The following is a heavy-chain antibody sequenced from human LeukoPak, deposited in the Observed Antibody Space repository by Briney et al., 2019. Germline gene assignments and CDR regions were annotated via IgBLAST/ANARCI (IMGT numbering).Heavy chain of an antibody. Sequence: GESLKISCKGSGYTFTNYWIGWVRQMPGKGLEWMGIIYPGDSDTRYSPSFQGQVTISADKSIRTAYLQWNNLKASDTAMYYCARRDDLTFDYWGQGALVTVSS. CDR2: IYPGDSDT. V-gene: IGHV5-51*01. J-gene: IGHJ4*02. D-gene: IGHD3-16*01. CDR3: ARRDDLTFDY. CDR1: GYTFTNYW.